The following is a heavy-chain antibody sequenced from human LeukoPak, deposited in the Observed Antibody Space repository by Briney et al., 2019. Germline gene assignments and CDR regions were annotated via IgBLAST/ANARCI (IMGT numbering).Heavy chain of an antibody. Sequence: PAGSLRLSCEASGFTFSSYWMSWVRQALGKGLEWVANIKQDGSEKYHVDSVKGRFTISRDNAKNSLYLQMNSLRAEDTAVFYCARHQGSGWQSSAYYFDYWGQGTLVTVSS. CDR3: ARHQGSGWQSSAYYFDY. V-gene: IGHV3-7*02. D-gene: IGHD6-19*01. CDR2: IKQDGSEK. J-gene: IGHJ4*02. CDR1: GFTFSSYW.